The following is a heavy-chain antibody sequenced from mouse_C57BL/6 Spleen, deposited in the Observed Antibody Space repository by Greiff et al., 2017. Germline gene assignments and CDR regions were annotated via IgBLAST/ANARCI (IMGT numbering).Heavy chain of an antibody. CDR2: INPNNGGT. J-gene: IGHJ4*01. Sequence: SGPELVKPGASVKMSCKASGYTFTDYSMHWVKQSHGKSLEWIGYINPNNGGTSYNQKFKGKATLTVNKSSSTAYMELRSLTSEDSAVYYCARGLGDAMDYWGQGTSVTVSS. CDR3: ARGLGDAMDY. CDR1: GYTFTDYS. V-gene: IGHV1-22*01.